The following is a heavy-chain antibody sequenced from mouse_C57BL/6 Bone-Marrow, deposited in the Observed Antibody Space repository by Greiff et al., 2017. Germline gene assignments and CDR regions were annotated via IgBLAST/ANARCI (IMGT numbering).Heavy chain of an antibody. CDR3: ARGPTIVTYYGMDY. CDR1: GYTFTSYW. Sequence: VQLQQPGAELVKPGASVKMSCKASGYTFTSYWITWVKQRPGQGLEWIGDIYPGSGSTNYNEKFKSKATLTVDTSSSTAYMQLSSLTSEDSAVYYCARGPTIVTYYGMDYGGRGTSVTVTS. V-gene: IGHV1-55*01. D-gene: IGHD2-12*01. J-gene: IGHJ4*01. CDR2: IYPGSGST.